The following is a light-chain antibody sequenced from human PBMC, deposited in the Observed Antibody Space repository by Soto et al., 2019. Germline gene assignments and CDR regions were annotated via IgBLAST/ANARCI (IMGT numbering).Light chain of an antibody. V-gene: IGKV3-11*01. CDR1: QSVSSY. CDR2: DAS. CDR3: QQRSNWPLT. J-gene: IGKJ4*01. Sequence: EIVLTQSPATLSLSPGERATLSCRASQSVSSYLAWYQQKPGQAPRLLIYDASNRATGIPARFSGSGSGTDFTLTIISLEPEDFEVYYCQQRSNWPLTFGGGTKVEIK.